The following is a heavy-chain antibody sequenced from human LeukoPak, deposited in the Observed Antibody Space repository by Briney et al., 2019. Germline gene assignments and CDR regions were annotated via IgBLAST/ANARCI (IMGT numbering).Heavy chain of an antibody. D-gene: IGHD3-10*01. V-gene: IGHV3-7*03. J-gene: IGHJ4*02. CDR2: IKQDGSEK. CDR1: GFTFSSYW. Sequence: GGSLRLSCAASGFTFSSYWMSWVRQAPGKGLEWVANIKQDGSEKYYVDSVKGRFTISRDNAKNSLYLQMNSLRAEDTAVYYCAREVGSGNSDRYFDYWGQGTLVTVSS. CDR3: AREVGSGNSDRYFDY.